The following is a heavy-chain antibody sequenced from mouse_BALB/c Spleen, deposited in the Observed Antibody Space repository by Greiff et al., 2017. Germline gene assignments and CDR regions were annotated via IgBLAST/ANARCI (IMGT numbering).Heavy chain of an antibody. V-gene: IGHV2-9-2*01. J-gene: IGHJ3*01. CDR2: IWTGGGT. CDR3: VRDRYAFAY. D-gene: IGHD2-14*01. CDR1: GFSLTSYD. Sequence: VQVVESGPGLVAPSQSLSITCTVSGFSLTSYDISWIRQPPGKGLEWLGVIWTGGGTNYNSAFMSRLSISKDNSKSQVFLKMNSLQTDDTAIYYCVRDRYAFAYWGQGTLVTVSA.